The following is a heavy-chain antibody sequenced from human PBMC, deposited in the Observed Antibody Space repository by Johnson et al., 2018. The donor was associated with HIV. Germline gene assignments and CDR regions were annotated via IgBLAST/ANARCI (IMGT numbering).Heavy chain of an antibody. Sequence: VQLVESGGGLVQPGGSLRLSCGASGFTFSSYAMSWVRQGPGKGLEWVSGISGNSDVTYYADSVKGRVNIFRDNSKNTLYLQMNRLRAEDTAVYYCAKDLSGYSYGYGAFDIWGQGTMVTVSS. CDR1: GFTFSSYA. J-gene: IGHJ3*02. D-gene: IGHD5-18*01. CDR2: ISGNSDVT. CDR3: AKDLSGYSYGYGAFDI. V-gene: IGHV3-23*04.